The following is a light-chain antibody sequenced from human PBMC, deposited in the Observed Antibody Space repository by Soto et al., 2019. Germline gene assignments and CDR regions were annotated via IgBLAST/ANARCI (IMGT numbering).Light chain of an antibody. Sequence: TQSPSSVSAPAFGTTTLSCIASQSVSSSYVAWYQQKPGQARRLLIYDASNRATGIPARFSGSGSGTDFTLTIRSLEPEDFAVYYCQQSSNWPLITFGQGQQRAIK. J-gene: IGKJ5*01. V-gene: IGKV3-11*01. CDR2: DAS. CDR3: QQSSNWPLIT. CDR1: QSVSSSY.